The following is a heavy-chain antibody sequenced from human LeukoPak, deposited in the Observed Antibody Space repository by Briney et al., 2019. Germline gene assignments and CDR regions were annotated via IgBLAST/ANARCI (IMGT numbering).Heavy chain of an antibody. CDR2: IYYSGST. V-gene: IGHV4-59*12. Sequence: SETLSLTCTVSGGSLSSFYWSWIRQPPGKGMEWIGYIYYSGSTNYNPSLKSRVTMSVDTSKNQFSLKLSSVTAADTAVYYCAREGRRYCSGGSCYSSMRDAFDIWGQGTMVTVSS. CDR3: AREGRRYCSGGSCYSSMRDAFDI. J-gene: IGHJ3*02. D-gene: IGHD2-15*01. CDR1: GGSLSSFY.